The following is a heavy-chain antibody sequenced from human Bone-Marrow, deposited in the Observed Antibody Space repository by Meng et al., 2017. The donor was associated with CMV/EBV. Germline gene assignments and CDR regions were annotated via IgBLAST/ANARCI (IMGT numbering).Heavy chain of an antibody. CDR2: TSSSSSYI. Sequence: GESLKISCAASGFTFSSYTMNWVRQAPGKGLEWVSSTSSSSSYIYYADSVKGRFTISRDNAKNSLYLQMNSLRAEDTAVYYCAREVPLKNHPLRFLGETETYFDYWGQGTLVTVSS. D-gene: IGHD1-14*01. CDR3: AREVPLKNHPLRFLGETETYFDY. J-gene: IGHJ4*02. CDR1: GFTFSSYT. V-gene: IGHV3-21*01.